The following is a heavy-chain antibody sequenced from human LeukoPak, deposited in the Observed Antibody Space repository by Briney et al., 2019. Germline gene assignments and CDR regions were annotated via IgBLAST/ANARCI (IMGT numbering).Heavy chain of an antibody. V-gene: IGHV4-34*01. CDR1: GGSFSGYY. Sequence: PSQTLSLTCAVYGGSFSGYYWSWIRQPPGKGLEWIGEINHSGSTNYNPSLKSRVTISVDTSKNQFSLKLSSVTAADTAVYYCARGPFFWGQGTLVTVSS. CDR3: ARGPFF. CDR2: INHSGST. J-gene: IGHJ4*02.